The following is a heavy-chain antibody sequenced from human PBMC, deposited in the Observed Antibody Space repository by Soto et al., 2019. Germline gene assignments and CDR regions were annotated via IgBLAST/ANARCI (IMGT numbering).Heavy chain of an antibody. Sequence: SATQSLTCTVTGVTISCYYWTWIRQSAGGGLEWIGRIYSSGITNYNPSLKSRVTISLDTSMNHFSLRLSSVTAADTAVYYCARGQRFSDWFDPWGQGTLVT. V-gene: IGHV4-4*07. J-gene: IGHJ5*02. CDR3: ARGQRFSDWFDP. CDR2: IYSSGIT. CDR1: GVTISCYY. D-gene: IGHD3-3*01.